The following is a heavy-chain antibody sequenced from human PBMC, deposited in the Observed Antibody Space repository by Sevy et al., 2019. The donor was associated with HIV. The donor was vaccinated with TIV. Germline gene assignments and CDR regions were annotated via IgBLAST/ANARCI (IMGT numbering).Heavy chain of an antibody. CDR1: GFTFSSYG. J-gene: IGHJ4*02. Sequence: GGSLRLSCAASGFTFSSYGMHWVRQAPGKGLEWVAFIRYDGSNKYYADSVKGRFTISRDNSKNTLYLQMNSLRAEDTAVYYCAKDLSLNYFGVVIGDGDYWGQGTLVTVSS. D-gene: IGHD3-3*01. V-gene: IGHV3-30*02. CDR2: IRYDGSNK. CDR3: AKDLSLNYFGVVIGDGDY.